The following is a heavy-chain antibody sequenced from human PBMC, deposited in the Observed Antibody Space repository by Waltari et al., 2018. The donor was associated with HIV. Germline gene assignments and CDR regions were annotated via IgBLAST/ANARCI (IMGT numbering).Heavy chain of an antibody. CDR1: GFTFSSYW. CDR3: ARGGGLNLDY. V-gene: IGHV3-7*01. Sequence: AASGFTFSSYWMSWVRQAPGKGLEWVANIKQDGSEKYYVDSVKGRFTISRDIAKNSLYLQMNSLRAEDTAVYHCARGGGLNLDYWGQGTLVTVSS. CDR2: IKQDGSEK. D-gene: IGHD3-16*01. J-gene: IGHJ4*02.